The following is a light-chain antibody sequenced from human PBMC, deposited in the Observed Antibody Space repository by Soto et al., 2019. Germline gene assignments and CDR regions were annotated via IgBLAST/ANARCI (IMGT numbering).Light chain of an antibody. CDR2: GAS. CDR3: QQYNSWPPIT. Sequence: EIVLPQSPATLSVSPGEGATISCRASQSVRTKLAWYQQKAGQAPRLLIYGASTRATGIPDRFSGSGSGTEFTLTISSLQSEDFAVYYCQQYNSWPPITFGQGTRLEI. CDR1: QSVRTK. J-gene: IGKJ5*01. V-gene: IGKV3-15*01.